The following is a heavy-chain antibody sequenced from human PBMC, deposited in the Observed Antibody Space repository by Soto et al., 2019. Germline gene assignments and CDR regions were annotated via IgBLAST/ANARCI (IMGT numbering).Heavy chain of an antibody. J-gene: IGHJ4*02. Sequence: PGGSLRLCCAASVFTCSSYSMNWVRQAPGKGLEWVSSISSSSSYIYYADSVKGRFTISRDNAKNSLYLQMNSLRAEDTAVYYCARAGRRVTIFGVDSIDYWGQGTLVTVSS. V-gene: IGHV3-21*01. CDR3: ARAGRRVTIFGVDSIDY. CDR1: VFTCSSYS. CDR2: ISSSSSYI. D-gene: IGHD3-3*01.